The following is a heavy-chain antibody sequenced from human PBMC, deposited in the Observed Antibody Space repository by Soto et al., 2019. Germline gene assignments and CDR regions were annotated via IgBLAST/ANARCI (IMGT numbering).Heavy chain of an antibody. CDR1: SGSISSSNW. CDR2: IYHSGST. J-gene: IGHJ5*02. V-gene: IGHV4-4*02. CDR3: ARGLYYDILTGYYSSWFDP. D-gene: IGHD3-9*01. Sequence: QVQLQESGPGLVKPSGTLSLTCAVSSGSISSSNWWSWVRQPPGKGLEWIGEIYHSGSTNYNPSLKSRFTISVDKSKNQFSLKLSSVTAADTAVYYCARGLYYDILTGYYSSWFDPWGQGTLVTVSS.